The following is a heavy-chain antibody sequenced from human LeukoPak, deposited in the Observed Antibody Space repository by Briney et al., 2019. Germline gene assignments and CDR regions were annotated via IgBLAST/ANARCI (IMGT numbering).Heavy chain of an antibody. D-gene: IGHD3-9*01. CDR1: GGSFSGYY. CDR2: INHSGST. Sequence: PSETLSLTCAVYGGSFSGYYWSWIRQPPGKGLEWIGEINHSGSTNYNPSLKSRVTIPVDTSKNQFSLKLSSVTAADTAVYYCARGGRYFDWLLGNWFDPWGQGTLVTVSS. V-gene: IGHV4-34*01. J-gene: IGHJ5*02. CDR3: ARGGRYFDWLLGNWFDP.